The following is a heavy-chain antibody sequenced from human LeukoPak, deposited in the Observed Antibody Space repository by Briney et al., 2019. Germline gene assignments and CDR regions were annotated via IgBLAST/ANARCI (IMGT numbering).Heavy chain of an antibody. V-gene: IGHV1-2*02. J-gene: IGHJ6*03. D-gene: IGHD6-13*01. CDR1: GYTFTGYY. CDR2: INPNSGGT. Sequence: ASVKVSCKASGYTFTGYYMHWVRQAPGQGLEWMGWINPNSGGTNYAQKFQGRVTITADKSTSTAYMELSSLRSEDTAVYYCARVQQQLTYYYYMDVWGKGTTVTVSS. CDR3: ARVQQQLTYYYYMDV.